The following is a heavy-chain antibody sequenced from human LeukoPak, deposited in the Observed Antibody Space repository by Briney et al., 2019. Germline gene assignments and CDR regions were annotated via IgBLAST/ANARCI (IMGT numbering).Heavy chain of an antibody. D-gene: IGHD1-1*01. Sequence: GGSLRLSCAASGFTFSSYAMSWLCQAPGKGLEWVSTIGNSGGSTYYADSVKGRFTIARDDSENTLFLQMNSLRAEDTAVYYCAKDRGTQAPVAFDIWGQGTMLTVSS. CDR1: GFTFSSYA. J-gene: IGHJ3*02. CDR3: AKDRGTQAPVAFDI. V-gene: IGHV3-23*01. CDR2: IGNSGGST.